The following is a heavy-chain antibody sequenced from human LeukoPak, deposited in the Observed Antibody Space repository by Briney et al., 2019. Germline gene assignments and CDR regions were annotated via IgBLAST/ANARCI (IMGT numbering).Heavy chain of an antibody. D-gene: IGHD3-16*02. J-gene: IGHJ4*02. CDR3: ARGATQISGIVDY. CDR1: GGSFSGYY. V-gene: IGHV4-31*11. Sequence: PSETLSLTCAVYGGSFSGYYWSWIRQHPGKGLEWIGYIYYSGSTYYNPSLKSRVTISVDTSKNQFSLKLSSVTAADTAVYYCARGATQISGIVDYWGQGTLVTVSS. CDR2: IYYSGST.